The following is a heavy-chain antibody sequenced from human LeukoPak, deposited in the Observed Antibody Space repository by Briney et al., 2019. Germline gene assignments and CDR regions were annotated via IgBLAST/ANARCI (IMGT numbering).Heavy chain of an antibody. CDR2: LWYDGTKT. J-gene: IGHJ4*02. CDR1: GFPFNEYI. CDR3: AREGRVSGYDFDC. D-gene: IGHD5-12*01. V-gene: IGHV3-33*01. Sequence: PGGSLRLSCSSSGFPFNEYIMHWVRQTPDRGLEWVSLLWYDGTKTYSADSVKGRFTISRDNAKNTLYLQMNSLRVEDTAVYYCAREGRVSGYDFDCWGQGTLVTVSS.